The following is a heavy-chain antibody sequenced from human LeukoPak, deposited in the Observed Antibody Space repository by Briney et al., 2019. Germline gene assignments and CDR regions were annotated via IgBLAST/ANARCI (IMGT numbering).Heavy chain of an antibody. CDR3: ASTIGDGSGSYYPFDY. J-gene: IGHJ4*02. D-gene: IGHD3-10*01. CDR1: GGSISSYY. CDR2: IYTSGST. Sequence: KPSETLSLTCTVSGGSISSYYWSWIRQPAGKGLEWIGRIYTSGSTSYNPSLKSRVTMSVDTSKNQFSLKLSSVTAADTAVYYCASTIGDGSGSYYPFDYWGQGTLVTVSS. V-gene: IGHV4-4*07.